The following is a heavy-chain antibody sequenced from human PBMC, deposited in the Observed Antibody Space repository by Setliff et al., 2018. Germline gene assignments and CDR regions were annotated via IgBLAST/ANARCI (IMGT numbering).Heavy chain of an antibody. CDR3: AREGITGTTPFDY. Sequence: AASVKVSCKASGYTFTSYDINWVRQATGQGLEWMGWMNPNSGNTGYALKFQGRVTMTRNTSISTAYMELSSLRSEDTAVYYCAREGITGTTPFDYWGQGTLGTVSS. V-gene: IGHV1-8*02. D-gene: IGHD1-7*01. J-gene: IGHJ4*02. CDR1: GYTFTSYD. CDR2: MNPNSGNT.